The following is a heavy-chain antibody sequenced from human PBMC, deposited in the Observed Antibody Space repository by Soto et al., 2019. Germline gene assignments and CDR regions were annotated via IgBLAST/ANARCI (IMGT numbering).Heavy chain of an antibody. D-gene: IGHD2-2*01. CDR2: IISSSSTI. CDR3: ARYCSSTSCYDNIDY. Sequence: GGSLRLSCAASGFTFSSYSMNWVRQAPGKGLEWVSYIISSSSTIYYDNSVKGRFTISRDNAKNSLYLQMNSLRAEDTAVYYCARYCSSTSCYDNIDYWGQGTLVTVSS. V-gene: IGHV3-48*01. J-gene: IGHJ4*02. CDR1: GFTFSSYS.